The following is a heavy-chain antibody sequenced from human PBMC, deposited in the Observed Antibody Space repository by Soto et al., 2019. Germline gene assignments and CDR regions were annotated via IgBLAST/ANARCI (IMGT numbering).Heavy chain of an antibody. CDR1: GFTFSSYA. Sequence: EVQLLESGGGLVQPGGSLRLSCAASGFTFSSYAMSWVRQAPGKGLEWVSAISGSGGSTYYADSVKGRFTISRDNSKNTLYLQMNSLRAEDTAVYYCAKEGADYDILTRYFDYWGQGTLVTVSS. J-gene: IGHJ4*02. V-gene: IGHV3-23*01. D-gene: IGHD3-9*01. CDR3: AKEGADYDILTRYFDY. CDR2: ISGSGGST.